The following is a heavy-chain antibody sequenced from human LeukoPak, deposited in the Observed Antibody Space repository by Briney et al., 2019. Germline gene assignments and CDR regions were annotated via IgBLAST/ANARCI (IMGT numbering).Heavy chain of an antibody. J-gene: IGHJ2*01. Sequence: PGGSLRLSCAASGFTFSSYGMHWVRQAPGKGLEWVAFIRYDGSNKYYADSVKGRFTISRDNSKNTLYLQMNSLRAEDTAVYYCAKVEAAAGKRVWYFDLWGRGTLVTVSS. CDR2: IRYDGSNK. CDR1: GFTFSSYG. V-gene: IGHV3-30*02. D-gene: IGHD6-13*01. CDR3: AKVEAAAGKRVWYFDL.